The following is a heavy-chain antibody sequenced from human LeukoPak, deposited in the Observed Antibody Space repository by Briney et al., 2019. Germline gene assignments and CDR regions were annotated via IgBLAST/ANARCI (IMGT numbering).Heavy chain of an antibody. D-gene: IGHD6-13*01. CDR3: AREDSSSWQEFDY. CDR1: GGSISSYY. J-gene: IGHJ4*02. V-gene: IGHV4-59*01. CDR2: IYYSGST. Sequence: SETLSLTCTVSGGSISSYYWSWIRQPPGKGLEWIGYIYYSGSTNYNPSLKSRVTISVDTSKNQFSLKLSSVTAADTAVYYCAREDSSSWQEFDYWGQGTLVTVSS.